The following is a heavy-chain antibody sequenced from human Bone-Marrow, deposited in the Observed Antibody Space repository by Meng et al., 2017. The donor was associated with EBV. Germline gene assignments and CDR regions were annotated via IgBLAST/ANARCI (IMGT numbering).Heavy chain of an antibody. CDR1: GFTFSDYY. V-gene: IGHV3-11*01. J-gene: IGHJ5*02. Sequence: QVQLVESGXGLVKPXGSLRLXXXASGFTFSDYYMSWIRQAPGKGLEWVSYISSSGSTIYYADSVKGRFTISRDNAKNSLYLQMNSLRAEDTAVYYCARGRTVTTYGWFDPWGQGTLGNVSS. D-gene: IGHD4-17*01. CDR3: ARGRTVTTYGWFDP. CDR2: ISSSGSTI.